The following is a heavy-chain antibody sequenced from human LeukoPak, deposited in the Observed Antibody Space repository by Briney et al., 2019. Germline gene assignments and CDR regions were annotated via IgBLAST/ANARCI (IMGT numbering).Heavy chain of an antibody. V-gene: IGHV3-23*01. D-gene: IGHD3-10*01. J-gene: IGHJ4*02. CDR1: GFTFTSHA. CDR3: AKASVLRGSGSYWVRCYFDC. Sequence: PGGSLRLSCAASGFTFTSHAMSWVRQAPGKGLEWVSVISGGGGSTYYADSVKGRFTISRDNSKNTLYLQMNSLRADDTAVYYCAKASVLRGSGSYWVRCYFDCWGQGTLVTVSS. CDR2: ISGGGGST.